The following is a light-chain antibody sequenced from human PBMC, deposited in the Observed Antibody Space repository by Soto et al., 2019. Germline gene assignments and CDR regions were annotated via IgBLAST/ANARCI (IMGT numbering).Light chain of an antibody. V-gene: IGKV1-5*01. CDR1: QSISSW. CDR3: QQYNSYWT. Sequence: DIQMTQSPSTLSASVGDRVTITCRASQSISSWLAWYQQKPGKAPKLLIYDASSLESGVPSRFSGSGSGTEFTLTISSLRPDDFATYYCQQYNSYWTFGQWTKVDIK. CDR2: DAS. J-gene: IGKJ1*01.